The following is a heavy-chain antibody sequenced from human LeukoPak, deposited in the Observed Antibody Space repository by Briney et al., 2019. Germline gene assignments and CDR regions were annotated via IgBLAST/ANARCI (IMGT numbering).Heavy chain of an antibody. CDR3: AKDRTPYSRSGGYYLGAFDL. V-gene: IGHV3-23*01. CDR2: LSGSGGGT. J-gene: IGHJ3*01. Sequence: GGSLRLSCAASGFTFSSYDMSWVRQAPGKGLEWVSSLSGSGGGTWYAGSVKGRFTISRDNSNNVMYLQMNSLRAEDTAIYYCAKDRTPYSRSGGYYLGAFDLWGHGTMVTVSS. CDR1: GFTFSSYD. D-gene: IGHD3-10*01.